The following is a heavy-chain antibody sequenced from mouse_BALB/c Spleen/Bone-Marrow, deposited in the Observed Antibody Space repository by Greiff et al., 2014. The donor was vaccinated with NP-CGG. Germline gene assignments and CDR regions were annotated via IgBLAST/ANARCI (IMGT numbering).Heavy chain of an antibody. D-gene: IGHD3-3*01. CDR2: ISSGSSTI. CDR1: GFTSSSFG. V-gene: IGHV5-17*02. Sequence: VQLKQSGGGLVQPGGSRKLSCAASGFTSSSFGMHWVRQAPEKGLEWVAYISSGSSTIYYADTMKGRFTISRDNPKNTLFLQMTSLRSEDTAMYYRTRSGTLGAMDYWGQGTSVTVSS. J-gene: IGHJ4*01. CDR3: TRSGTLGAMDY.